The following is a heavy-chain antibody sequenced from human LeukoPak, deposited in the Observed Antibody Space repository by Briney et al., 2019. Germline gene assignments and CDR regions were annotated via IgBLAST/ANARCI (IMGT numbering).Heavy chain of an antibody. Sequence: SSETLSLTCTVSGGSISSYYWSWIRQPPGKGVEWIGYIYYSGSTNYNPSLKSRVTISVDTSKNQFSLKLSSVTAADTAVYYCAKRFTTGTTNWFDPWGQGTLVTVSS. CDR2: IYYSGST. CDR1: GGSISSYY. CDR3: AKRFTTGTTNWFDP. J-gene: IGHJ5*02. D-gene: IGHD1-1*01. V-gene: IGHV4-59*01.